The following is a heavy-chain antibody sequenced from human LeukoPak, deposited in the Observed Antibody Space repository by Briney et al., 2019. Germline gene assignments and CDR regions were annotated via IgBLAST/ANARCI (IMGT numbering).Heavy chain of an antibody. V-gene: IGHV4-59*01. J-gene: IGHJ5*02. CDR3: ARDAGGTWFDP. CDR2: IKNNGGN. Sequence: SETLSLTCTVSGGSISTYSWNWIRQSPGQGLEWIGYIKNNGGNYNNPSLMGRVTISLDTSKNQSSLKLTSVTAADTAVYYCARDAGGTWFDPWGQGTLVTVSS. CDR1: GGSISTYS.